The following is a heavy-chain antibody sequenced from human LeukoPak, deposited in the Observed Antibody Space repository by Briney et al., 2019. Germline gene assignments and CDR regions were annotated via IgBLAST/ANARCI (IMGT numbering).Heavy chain of an antibody. CDR1: GFSFSSYW. Sequence: GGSLRLSCEGSGFSFSSYWMTWVRQLPGKGLEWVSYISSSGSTIYYADSVKGRFTISRDNAKNSLYLQMNSLRAEDTAVYYCAELGITMIGGVWGKGTTVTISS. CDR3: AELGITMIGGV. V-gene: IGHV3-48*01. CDR2: ISSSGSTI. J-gene: IGHJ6*04. D-gene: IGHD3-10*02.